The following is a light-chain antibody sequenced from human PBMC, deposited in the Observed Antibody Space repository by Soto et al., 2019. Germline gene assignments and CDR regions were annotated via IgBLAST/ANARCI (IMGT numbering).Light chain of an antibody. CDR2: GNI. CDR1: SSNTGAGYD. CDR3: QSYDTSLSVI. J-gene: IGLJ2*01. V-gene: IGLV1-40*01. Sequence: QSALTQPPSVSGAPGQRVIISCTGSSSNTGAGYDVHWYQQLPGTAPKLLIYGNINRPSGVPDRFSGSKSGTSASLAITGLQTEDEADYYCQSYDTSLSVIFGGGTKLTVL.